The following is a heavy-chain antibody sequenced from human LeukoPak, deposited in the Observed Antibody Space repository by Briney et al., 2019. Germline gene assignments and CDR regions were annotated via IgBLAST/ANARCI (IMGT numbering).Heavy chain of an antibody. CDR1: GYTFTSYY. D-gene: IGHD3-3*01. J-gene: IGHJ5*02. CDR2: INPSGGST. Sequence: GASVKVSCKASGYTFTSYYMHWARQAPGQGLEWMGIINPSGGSTSYAQKFQGRVIMTRDMSTSTVYMELSSLRSEVTAVYYCARDQHYDFWSGYVNWFDPWGQGTLVTVSS. V-gene: IGHV1-46*01. CDR3: ARDQHYDFWSGYVNWFDP.